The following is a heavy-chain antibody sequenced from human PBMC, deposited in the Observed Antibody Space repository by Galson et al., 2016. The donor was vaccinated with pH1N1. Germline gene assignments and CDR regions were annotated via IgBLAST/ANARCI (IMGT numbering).Heavy chain of an antibody. CDR3: ARCGIGEFLYYFDS. D-gene: IGHD3-10*01. CDR2: IHYSGST. Sequence: TLSLTCTVSGGSISSSSYYWGWIRQPPGKGLEWIGSIHYSGSTYYNPSLKSRVTISVDTSKNQFSLKLSSVTAADTAVYYCARCGIGEFLYYFDSWGQGTLVTVSS. CDR1: GGSISSSSYY. J-gene: IGHJ4*02. V-gene: IGHV4-39*01.